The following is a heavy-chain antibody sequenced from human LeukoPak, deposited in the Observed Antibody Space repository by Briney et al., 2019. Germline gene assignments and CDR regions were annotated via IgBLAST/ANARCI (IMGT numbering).Heavy chain of an antibody. V-gene: IGHV5-51*01. Sequence: GESLKISCKGSGYSSTSYWIGWVRQMPGKGLEWMGIIYPGDSDTRYSPSFQGQVTISADKSINTAYLEWSSLKASDTAIYYCARQGAAGKYYYYYMDVWGKGATVTVSS. J-gene: IGHJ6*03. CDR1: GYSSTSYW. D-gene: IGHD6-13*01. CDR2: IYPGDSDT. CDR3: ARQGAAGKYYYYYMDV.